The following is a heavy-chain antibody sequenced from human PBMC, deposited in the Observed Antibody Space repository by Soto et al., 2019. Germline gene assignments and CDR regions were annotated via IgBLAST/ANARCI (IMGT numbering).Heavy chain of an antibody. CDR1: GAPFSGYY. J-gene: IGHJ6*02. V-gene: IGHV4-34*01. CDR3: ARVPMVGVFAIPGMDV. D-gene: IGHD2-2*02. Sequence: SETLSLTCAVYGAPFSGYYWSWIRQPQGKGLGWIGEINHSGSTNSNPSLKSRVPISVDTSKNKFSLKLNSVRAAVTAVYYGARVPMVGVFAIPGMDVWGQGTTVTVSS. CDR2: INHSGST.